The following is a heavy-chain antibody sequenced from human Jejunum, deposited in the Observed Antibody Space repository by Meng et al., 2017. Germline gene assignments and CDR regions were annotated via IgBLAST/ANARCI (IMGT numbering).Heavy chain of an antibody. Sequence: SETPSLTCTVSGGSISSLYDYWGWIRQPPGKGLEWIGNIYYSGNTYYTPSLKSRVTISIDTSNNQFSLKLSSVTAADTAVYYCARVFSWHCRGGICDRGTGLDYFDYWGQGTLVTVSS. CDR3: ARVFSWHCRGGICDRGTGLDYFDY. J-gene: IGHJ4*02. V-gene: IGHV4-39*07. CDR1: GGSISSLYDY. CDR2: IYYSGNT. D-gene: IGHD2-15*01.